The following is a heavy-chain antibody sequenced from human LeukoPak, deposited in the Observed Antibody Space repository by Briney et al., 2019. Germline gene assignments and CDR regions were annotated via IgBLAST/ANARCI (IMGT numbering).Heavy chain of an antibody. J-gene: IGHJ4*02. CDR1: GGSISSYY. CDR2: IYYSGST. D-gene: IGHD5-24*01. CDR3: ARHTALGRWLPPFDY. V-gene: IGHV4-59*08. Sequence: NPSETLSLTCTVSGGSISSYYWNWIRQPPGKGLEWIGYIYYSGSTNYNPSLKSRVTISVDTSKNQFSLKLSSVTAADTAVYYCARHTALGRWLPPFDYWGQGTLVTVSS.